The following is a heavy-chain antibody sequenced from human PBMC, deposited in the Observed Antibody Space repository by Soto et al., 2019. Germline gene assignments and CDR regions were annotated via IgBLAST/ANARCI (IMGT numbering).Heavy chain of an antibody. D-gene: IGHD2-2*01. J-gene: IGHJ4*02. CDR1: GGTFGSYA. Sequence: QVQLVQSGAEVKKPGSSVKVSCKASGGTFGSYAFSWVRQAPGQGLEWMGGIIPVSGAAHYAQKVQGRVTITADESTSTAYMELSILSSQDTAVYYCATALGCRSTSCTLDYWGQGTRVIVSS. CDR2: IIPVSGAA. CDR3: ATALGCRSTSCTLDY. V-gene: IGHV1-69*01.